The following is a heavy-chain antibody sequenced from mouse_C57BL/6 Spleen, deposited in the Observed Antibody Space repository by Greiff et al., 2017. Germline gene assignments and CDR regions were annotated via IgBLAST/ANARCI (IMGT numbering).Heavy chain of an antibody. J-gene: IGHJ4*01. CDR2: IDPENGDT. V-gene: IGHV14-4*01. Sequence: VQLQQSGAELVRPGASVKLSCTASGFNIKDDYMHWVKQRPEQGLEWIGWIDPENGDTEYASKFQGKATITADTSSNTAYLQLSSLTSEDTDVYYCTRSGYGTLMDYWGQGTSVTVSS. CDR1: GFNIKDDY. CDR3: TRSGYGTLMDY. D-gene: IGHD2-1*01.